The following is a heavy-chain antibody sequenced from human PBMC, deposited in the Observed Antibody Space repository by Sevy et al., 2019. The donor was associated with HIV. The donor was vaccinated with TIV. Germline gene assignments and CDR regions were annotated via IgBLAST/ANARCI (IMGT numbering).Heavy chain of an antibody. CDR1: GGSIDSPGYY. Sequence: SETLSLNCSVSGGSIDSPGYYWGWIRQPPGKGLEWIGSVYYTGSTYHNPSLKSRVTISVDTSKNQFSLKLSSVTAADTAVYYCARVRRGYSYGSHYYYYYGMDVWGQGTTVTVSS. CDR3: ARVRRGYSYGSHYYYYYGMDV. V-gene: IGHV4-39*01. CDR2: VYYTGST. J-gene: IGHJ6*02. D-gene: IGHD5-18*01.